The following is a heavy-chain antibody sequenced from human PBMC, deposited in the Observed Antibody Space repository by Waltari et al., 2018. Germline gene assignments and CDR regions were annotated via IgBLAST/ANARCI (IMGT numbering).Heavy chain of an antibody. V-gene: IGHV3-23*04. CDR3: AKPRGLYYYDSSGYDY. CDR1: GFTFSSYG. D-gene: IGHD3-22*01. Sequence: VQLVESGGGVVQPGRSLRLSCAASGFTFSSYGMHWVRQAPGKGLEWVSAIIGSGGSTYYADSVKGRFTISRDNSKNTLYLQMNSLRAEDTAVYYCAKPRGLYYYDSSGYDYWGQGTLVTVSS. CDR2: IIGSGGST. J-gene: IGHJ4*02.